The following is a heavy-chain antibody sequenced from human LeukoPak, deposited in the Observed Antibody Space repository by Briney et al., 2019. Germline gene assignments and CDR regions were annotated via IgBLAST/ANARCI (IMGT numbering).Heavy chain of an antibody. J-gene: IGHJ6*03. V-gene: IGHV3-21*01. Sequence: GGSLRLSCVASGFTFNSYNMNWVRQAPGKGLEWVSSISGSSSYKYSADSLSGRFTISRDNARNSLYLQVNSLRVEDTAVYYCARFSDDYYYYYMDVWGKGTTVTVSS. CDR1: GFTFNSYN. CDR2: ISGSSSYK. CDR3: ARFSDDYYYYYMDV.